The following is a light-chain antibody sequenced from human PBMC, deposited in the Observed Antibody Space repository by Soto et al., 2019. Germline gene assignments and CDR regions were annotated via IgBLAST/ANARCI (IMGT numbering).Light chain of an antibody. CDR2: GAS. J-gene: IGKJ1*01. V-gene: IGKV3D-15*01. Sequence: EIVMTQSPATLSVSPGERATLSCRASQSVSSYLAWYQQKPGQAPRLLIYGASSRATGIPDRFSGSGSGTEFILTITSLQSEDSAVYYCQEYNTWPWTFGQGTKVDIK. CDR1: QSVSSY. CDR3: QEYNTWPWT.